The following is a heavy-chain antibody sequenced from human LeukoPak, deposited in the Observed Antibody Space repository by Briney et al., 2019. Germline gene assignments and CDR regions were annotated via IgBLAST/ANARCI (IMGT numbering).Heavy chain of an antibody. CDR2: ISHSGST. CDR3: ATDAVNTVDY. CDR1: GGTTRSYY. V-gene: IGHV4-4*09. Sequence: PSETLSLTSTAPGGTTRSYYWSSIRHPPAKGLEWIGYISHSGSTSYNPSLKSRVTISLDTSKNQFSLKLTSVTAADTAVYYCATDAVNTVDYWGEGTLVTVSS. J-gene: IGHJ4*02. D-gene: IGHD2-8*02.